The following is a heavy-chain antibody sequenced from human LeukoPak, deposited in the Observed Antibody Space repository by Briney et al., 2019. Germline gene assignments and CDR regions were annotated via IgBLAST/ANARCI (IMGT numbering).Heavy chain of an antibody. V-gene: IGHV4-61*02. CDR3: ARESRQKTFDY. J-gene: IGHJ4*02. Sequence: SETLSLTCTVSGDSISSGSFYWSWIRQSAEKGLEWIGRIYTSGGTDYNPSLKSRVTISVDKSKNQFSLKLSSVTAADTAVYYCARESRQKTFDYWGQGTLVTVSS. CDR1: GDSISSGSFY. CDR2: IYTSGGT.